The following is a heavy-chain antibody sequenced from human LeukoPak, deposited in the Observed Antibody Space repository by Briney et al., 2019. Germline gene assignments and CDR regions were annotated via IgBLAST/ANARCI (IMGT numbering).Heavy chain of an antibody. CDR3: AKDPALENWFEEFGFDY. D-gene: IGHD3-10*01. CDR2: INCSGGST. J-gene: IGHJ4*02. V-gene: IGHV3-23*01. Sequence: GGSVTVSCLASGFTFSNYVMSWVRQAPGKGLEWVGPINCSGGSTYYGDSVKGRFTIARDNSKNTLYLQMNSLRAEDTAVYYCAKDPALENWFEEFGFDYWGQGTLVTVSS. CDR1: GFTFSNYV.